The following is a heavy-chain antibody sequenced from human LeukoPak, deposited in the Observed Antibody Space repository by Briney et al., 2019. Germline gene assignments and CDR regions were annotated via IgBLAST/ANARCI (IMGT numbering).Heavy chain of an antibody. CDR3: ARGPRGSYRPYFDY. V-gene: IGHV4-34*01. Sequence: SETLSLTCAVYGGSFSGYYWSWIRQPPGKGLEWIGEINHSGSTNYNPPLKSRVTISVDTSKNQFSLKLSSVTAADTAVYYCARGPRGSYRPYFDYWGQGTLVTVSS. J-gene: IGHJ4*02. CDR1: GGSFSGYY. D-gene: IGHD1-26*01. CDR2: INHSGST.